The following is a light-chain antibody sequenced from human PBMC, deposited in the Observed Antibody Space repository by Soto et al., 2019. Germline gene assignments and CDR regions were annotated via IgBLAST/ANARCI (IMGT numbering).Light chain of an antibody. V-gene: IGKV1-27*01. Sequence: DIQMTQSPSSLSAFVGDSVTFTCRASQGISNYLAWYHQKPGKVPKLLVYAASTLNSGVPSRFTGSGSGTESTLTSRSLPPEDVGTYYCQHYNSPPFTFGPGTKLEIK. J-gene: IGKJ3*01. CDR3: QHYNSPPFT. CDR2: AAS. CDR1: QGISNY.